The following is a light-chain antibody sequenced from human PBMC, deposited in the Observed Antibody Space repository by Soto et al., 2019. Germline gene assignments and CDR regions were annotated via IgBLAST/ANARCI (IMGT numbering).Light chain of an antibody. CDR1: PGVTNY. V-gene: IGKV3-11*01. CDR3: QQRSNWTIT. CDR2: DAS. Sequence: EIVWTQSPGTLSLSPGERATLSCRASPGVTNYLAWYQKKPGQDPRLLIYDASNRATGIPARFSGSGSGTHFNLTISRLEPEDFAVYECQQRSNWTITFGQGTRLEIK. J-gene: IGKJ5*01.